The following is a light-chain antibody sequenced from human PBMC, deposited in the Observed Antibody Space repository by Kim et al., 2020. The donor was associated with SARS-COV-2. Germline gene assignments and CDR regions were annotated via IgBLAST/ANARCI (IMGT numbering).Light chain of an antibody. CDR1: QSISSF. J-gene: IGKJ4*01. V-gene: IGKV3-20*01. Sequence: LPPGERATLSCRASQSISSFLAWYQQRPGQAPRLLPYGASSRAAGIPDRFSGSGSGTDFTLTINRLAPEDFAVYYCQQFGSSPLTFGGGTKVDIK. CDR2: GAS. CDR3: QQFGSSPLT.